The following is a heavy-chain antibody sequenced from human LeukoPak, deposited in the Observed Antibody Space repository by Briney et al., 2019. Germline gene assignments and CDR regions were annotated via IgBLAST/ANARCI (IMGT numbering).Heavy chain of an antibody. CDR3: AFEIGRSQGAFDI. J-gene: IGHJ3*02. V-gene: IGHV3-33*01. Sequence: GGSLRLSCAASGFTFSKYAMHWIRQTPGKGLEWVAAVWNDGSDENYGDSVKGRFTIFSDNSKNTLYLQMNSLRAEDTAVYYCAFEIGRSQGAFDIWGQGTMITVSS. D-gene: IGHD1-26*01. CDR2: VWNDGSDE. CDR1: GFTFSKYA.